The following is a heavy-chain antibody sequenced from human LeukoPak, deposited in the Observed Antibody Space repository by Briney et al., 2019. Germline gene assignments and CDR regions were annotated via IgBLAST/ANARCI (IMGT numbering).Heavy chain of an antibody. V-gene: IGHV3-23*01. CDR3: TTSGNYFGDY. CDR2: ITVSGGNP. D-gene: IGHD1-26*01. J-gene: IGHJ4*02. CDR1: GFTFSTYA. Sequence: PGGSLRLSCAASGFTFSTYAMSWGRQAPGAGRDRVSSITVSGGNPSYAHPVRGRFPIPREHPKNTLSLQLDILRPDDRPVYYCTTSGNYFGDYWGQGTPVTVSS.